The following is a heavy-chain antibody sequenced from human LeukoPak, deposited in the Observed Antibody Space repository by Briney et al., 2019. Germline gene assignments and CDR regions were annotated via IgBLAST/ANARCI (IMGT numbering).Heavy chain of an antibody. CDR1: GGSISSSNYC. D-gene: IGHD3-10*01. CDR2: IYHTGST. J-gene: IGHJ4*02. V-gene: IGHV4-39*01. CDR3: ILGGKLDY. Sequence: PSETLSLTCTVSGGSISSSNYCRGWLRQPPGKGLEWIGGIYHTGSTHYNPSLKSRVTISVDTSKNQLSLRLTSVTAADTALYYCILGGKLDYWGQGVLVTVSS.